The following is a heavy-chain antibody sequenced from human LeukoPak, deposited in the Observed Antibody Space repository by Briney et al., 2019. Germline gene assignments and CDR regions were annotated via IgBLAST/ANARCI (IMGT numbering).Heavy chain of an antibody. D-gene: IGHD4-17*01. V-gene: IGHV1-18*01. CDR3: ARDYGDYRLVY. J-gene: IGHJ4*02. CDR1: GYTFNSHG. Sequence: ASVKVSCKASGYTFNSHGISWVRQAPGQGLEWMGWISTYHGNTNYAQKLQGRVTITADKSTSTAYMELSSLRSEDTAVYYCARDYGDYRLVYWGQGTLVTVSS. CDR2: ISTYHGNT.